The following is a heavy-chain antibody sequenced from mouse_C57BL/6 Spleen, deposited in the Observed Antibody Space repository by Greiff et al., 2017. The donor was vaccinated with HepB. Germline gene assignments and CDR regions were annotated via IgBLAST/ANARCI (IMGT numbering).Heavy chain of an antibody. V-gene: IGHV1-4*01. J-gene: IGHJ3*01. CDR3: AREDSSGYEDLAY. CDR1: GYTFTSYT. Sequence: QVQLKESGAELARPGASVKMSCKASGYTFTSYTMHWVQQRPGQGLEWIGYINPSGGYTKYNQKFKDKATLTADKSSSTAYMQLSSLTSEDSAVYYCAREDSSGYEDLAYWGQGTLVTVSA. D-gene: IGHD3-2*02. CDR2: INPSGGYT.